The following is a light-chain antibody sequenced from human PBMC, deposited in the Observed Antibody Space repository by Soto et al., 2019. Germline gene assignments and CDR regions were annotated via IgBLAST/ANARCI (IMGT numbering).Light chain of an antibody. V-gene: IGKV3-15*01. Sequence: EVVMTQSPATLSVSPGERATLSFRASQSVGIKLPWYQQKPGQAPRLLRYSASTRATGIPARFSGSGSGTEFTLTISSLQPDDFATYYCQQYNSYSWTFGQGTKVDIK. CDR2: SAS. J-gene: IGKJ1*01. CDR1: QSVGIK. CDR3: QQYNSYSWT.